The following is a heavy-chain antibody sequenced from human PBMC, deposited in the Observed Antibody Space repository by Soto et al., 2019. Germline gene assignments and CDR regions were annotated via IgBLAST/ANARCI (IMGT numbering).Heavy chain of an antibody. CDR2: IYYSGRT. Sequence: QVQLQESGPGLVKPSETLSLTCTVSGGSISDYQWNWIRQSPGKGLEWIGYIYYSGRTTYNPSLMSRLTISLDTSTKQCSLSLRSVTAADTAVYYCARMRGLGEISTYFDHWCQGTLVTVSS. V-gene: IGHV4-59*01. J-gene: IGHJ4*02. CDR3: ARMRGLGEISTYFDH. D-gene: IGHD3-16*01. CDR1: GGSISDYQ.